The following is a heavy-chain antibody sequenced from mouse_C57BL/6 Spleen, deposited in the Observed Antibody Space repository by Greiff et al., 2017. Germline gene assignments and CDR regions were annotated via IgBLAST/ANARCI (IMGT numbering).Heavy chain of an antibody. D-gene: IGHD4-1*01. CDR2: ISYDGSN. CDR3: ARPLTGTRYAMDY. Sequence: ESGPGLVKPSQSLSLTCSVTGYSITSGYYWNWIRQFPGNKLEWMGYISYDGSNNYNPSLKNRISITRDTSKNQFFLKLNSVTTEDTATYYCARPLTGTRYAMDYWGQGTSVTVSS. J-gene: IGHJ4*01. V-gene: IGHV3-6*01. CDR1: GYSITSGYY.